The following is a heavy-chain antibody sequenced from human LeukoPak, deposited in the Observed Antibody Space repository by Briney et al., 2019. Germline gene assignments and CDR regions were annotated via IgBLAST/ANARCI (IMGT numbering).Heavy chain of an antibody. V-gene: IGHV1-69*13. D-gene: IGHD1-14*01. J-gene: IGHJ5*02. Sequence: SVMVSCKASGGTFSRYAFSWVRQAPGQGLEWMGGIIPMFATSTYAQKFQGRVTITSDESTSTAYMELSSLTSEDTAVYYCARGGVTTLGWFDPWGQGTLVTVSS. CDR3: ARGGVTTLGWFDP. CDR1: GGTFSRYA. CDR2: IIPMFATS.